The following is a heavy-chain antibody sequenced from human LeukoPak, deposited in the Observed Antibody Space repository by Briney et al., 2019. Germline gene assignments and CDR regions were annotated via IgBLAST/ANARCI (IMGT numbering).Heavy chain of an antibody. CDR3: AKGLRGNYDH. V-gene: IGHV3-48*03. J-gene: IGHJ5*02. CDR1: GFSFGGHE. Sequence: GGSLRLSCAASGFSFGGHEMNWVRQAPGKGLEWVSYISSRDSTIYYADSAKGRFTISRDNAKNSLYLQMNSLRAEDTALYYCAKGLRGNYDHWGQGTLVTVSS. CDR2: ISSRDSTI. D-gene: IGHD1-26*01.